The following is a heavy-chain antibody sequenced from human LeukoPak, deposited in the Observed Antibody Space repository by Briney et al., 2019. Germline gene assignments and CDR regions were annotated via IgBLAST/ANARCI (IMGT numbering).Heavy chain of an antibody. V-gene: IGHV4-38-2*02. J-gene: IGHJ5*02. Sequence: SETLSLTCTVSGYSISSGYYWGWIRQPPGKGLERIGSIYHSGSTYYNPSLKSRVTISVDTSKNQISLKLSSVTAADTAVYYCARGPIYDILTGYYPKWFEPWGQGTLVTVSS. CDR1: GYSISSGYY. CDR2: IYHSGST. D-gene: IGHD3-9*01. CDR3: ARGPIYDILTGYYPKWFEP.